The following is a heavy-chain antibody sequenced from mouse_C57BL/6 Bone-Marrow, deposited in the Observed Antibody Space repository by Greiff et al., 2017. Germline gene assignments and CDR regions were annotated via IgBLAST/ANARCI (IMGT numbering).Heavy chain of an antibody. CDR1: GYTFTSYW. V-gene: IGHV1-52*01. CDR2: IDPSDSET. Sequence: QVQLQQPGAELVRPGSSVKLSCKASGYTFTSYWMHWVKQRPIQGLEWIGNIDPSDSETHYNQKFKDKATLTVDKSSSTAYMQLSSLTSEDSAVYYCERRCYGSSYDAMDYGGQGTSVTVSS. D-gene: IGHD1-1*01. J-gene: IGHJ4*01. CDR3: ERRCYGSSYDAMDY.